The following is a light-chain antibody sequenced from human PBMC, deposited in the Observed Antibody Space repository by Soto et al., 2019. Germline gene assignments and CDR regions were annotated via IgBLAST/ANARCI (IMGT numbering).Light chain of an antibody. J-gene: IGLJ1*01. CDR2: DVS. CDR3: SSYTSSSTLDYV. Sequence: QSALTQPASVSGSPGQSITISCTGTSSDVGGYNYVSWYQQHPGKAPKLMIYDVSNRPSGVSNRFSGSKSGNTASLTISGLQAEDEADYSFSSYTSSSTLDYVFGTGTKVTVL. CDR1: SSDVGGYNY. V-gene: IGLV2-14*01.